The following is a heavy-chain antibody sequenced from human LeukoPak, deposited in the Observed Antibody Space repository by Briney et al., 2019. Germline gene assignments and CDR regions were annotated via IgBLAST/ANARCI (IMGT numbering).Heavy chain of an antibody. CDR2: ISGSGGCT. D-gene: IGHD1-26*01. V-gene: IGHV3-23*01. CDR1: GFTFSSYA. J-gene: IGHJ5*02. Sequence: GGSLRLSCAASGFTFSSYAMSWVRQAPGKGLEWVSAISGSGGCTYYADSVKGRFTISRDNSKNTLYLQMNSLRAEDTAVYYCVSLSGSYYSAYNWFDPWGQGTLVTVSS. CDR3: VSLSGSYYSAYNWFDP.